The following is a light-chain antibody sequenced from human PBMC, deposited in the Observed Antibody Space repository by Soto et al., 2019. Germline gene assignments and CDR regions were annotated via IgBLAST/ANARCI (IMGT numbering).Light chain of an antibody. Sequence: EVVLTQSPATLSLSPGERATLSCRASREVDTYLAWFQQKPGQAPRLLIYGTSSRATGVPARFSGSVSGTDFTLSISDLEPEDFAVYYCQQRSDWPPYTFGQGTKLET. CDR1: REVDTY. V-gene: IGKV3-11*01. J-gene: IGKJ2*01. CDR2: GTS. CDR3: QQRSDWPPYT.